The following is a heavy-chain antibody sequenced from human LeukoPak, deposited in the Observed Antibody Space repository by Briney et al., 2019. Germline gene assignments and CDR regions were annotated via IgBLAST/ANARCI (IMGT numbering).Heavy chain of an antibody. CDR1: GHTFTSYA. CDR3: ARGLVVAARTWFDP. CDR2: INAGNGNT. V-gene: IGHV1-3*01. J-gene: IGHJ5*02. Sequence: ASVKVSCKASGHTFTSYAMRWVRQAPGQRLEWMGWINAGNGNTKYSQKFQGRVTITRDTSARTAYMELSSPRTEDTAVYYCARGLVVAARTWFDPWGQGTLVTVSS. D-gene: IGHD2-15*01.